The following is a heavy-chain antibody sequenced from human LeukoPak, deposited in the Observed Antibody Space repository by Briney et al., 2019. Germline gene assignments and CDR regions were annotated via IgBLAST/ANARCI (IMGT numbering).Heavy chain of an antibody. CDR3: AKDVDYGDVWDYFGY. CDR1: GFTFSSYA. Sequence: GGSLRLSCAASGFTFSSYAMSWVRQAPGKGLEWVSAISGSGGSTYYADSVKGRFTISRDNSKNTLYLQMNSLRAEDTAVYHCAKDVDYGDVWDYFGYWGQGTLVTVSS. D-gene: IGHD4-17*01. CDR2: ISGSGGST. J-gene: IGHJ4*02. V-gene: IGHV3-23*01.